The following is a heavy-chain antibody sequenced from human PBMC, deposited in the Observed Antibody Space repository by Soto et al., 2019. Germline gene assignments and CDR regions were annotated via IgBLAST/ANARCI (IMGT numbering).Heavy chain of an antibody. CDR2: ISGDGGST. CDR3: AKSLYGAGSYQEYYYGMDV. CDR1: GFTFDDYA. D-gene: IGHD3-10*01. V-gene: IGHV3-43*02. J-gene: IGHJ6*02. Sequence: GGSLRLSCAASGFTFDDYAMHWVRQAPGKGLEWVSLISGDGGSTYYADSVKGPFTISRDNSKNSLYLQMNSLRTEDTALYSCAKSLYGAGSYQEYYYGMDVWGQGTMVTVSS.